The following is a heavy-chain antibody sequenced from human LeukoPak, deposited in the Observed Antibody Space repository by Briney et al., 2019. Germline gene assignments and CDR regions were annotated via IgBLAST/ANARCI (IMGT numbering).Heavy chain of an antibody. CDR2: ISGSGGNT. Sequence: PGGSLRLSRAASGFTFSSYAMNWVRQAPGRGLEWVSAISGSGGNTYYADSVKGRFTISRDNSKNTLYLQMNSLRAEDTAIYCCAKVWFGEVSYFDNWGQGTLVTVSS. CDR1: GFTFSSYA. D-gene: IGHD3-10*01. J-gene: IGHJ4*02. CDR3: AKVWFGEVSYFDN. V-gene: IGHV3-23*01.